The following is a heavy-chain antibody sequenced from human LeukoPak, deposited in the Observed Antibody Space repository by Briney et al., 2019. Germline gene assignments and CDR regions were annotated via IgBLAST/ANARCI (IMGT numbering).Heavy chain of an antibody. D-gene: IGHD1-26*01. CDR3: ARARSGSYLDY. Sequence: PGGSLRLSCAASGFTFSSYSMNWVRQAPGKGLEGVSYISSSSSTIYYGGSVKGRFSISRDNAKNSLNLQMSSLRDEDTAVYYCARARSGSYLDYWGQGTLVTVSS. V-gene: IGHV3-48*02. CDR1: GFTFSSYS. J-gene: IGHJ4*02. CDR2: ISSSSSTI.